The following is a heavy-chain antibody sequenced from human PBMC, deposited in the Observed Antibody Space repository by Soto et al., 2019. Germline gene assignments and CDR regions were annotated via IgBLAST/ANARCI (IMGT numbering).Heavy chain of an antibody. CDR2: VDPSDSYT. CDR3: ARQWHGGGSGWMVTPMDY. V-gene: IGHV5-10-1*01. J-gene: IGHJ4*02. CDR1: GYKFNSYW. D-gene: IGHD6-19*01. Sequence: VESLKISCKRSGYKFNSYWVAWVRQLPGKGLEWMGRVDPSDSYTNYNPSFQGHVTISGDMSISTAYLAWGSLKASDTGMYYCARQWHGGGSGWMVTPMDYWGQGTLVTVSS.